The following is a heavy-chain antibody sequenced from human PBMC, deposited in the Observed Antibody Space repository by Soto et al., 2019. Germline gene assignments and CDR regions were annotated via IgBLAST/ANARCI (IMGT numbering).Heavy chain of an antibody. J-gene: IGHJ4*02. Sequence: EVQLLESGGGLVQPGGSLRLSCAASGFTFSSYAMSWVRQAPGKGLEWVSAISGSGGSTYYADSVKGRFTISRDNSKNTLYLQMNSLRAEDTAVYYCARLRDMIVVVINTYFDYWGQGTLVTVSS. CDR2: ISGSGGST. V-gene: IGHV3-23*01. CDR3: ARLRDMIVVVINTYFDY. CDR1: GFTFSSYA. D-gene: IGHD3-22*01.